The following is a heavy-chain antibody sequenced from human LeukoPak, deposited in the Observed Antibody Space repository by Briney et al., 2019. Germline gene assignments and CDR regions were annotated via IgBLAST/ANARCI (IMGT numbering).Heavy chain of an antibody. CDR2: VWYGGTS. J-gene: IGHJ2*01. CDR3: ARDRAAPTWYFDL. Sequence: GGSLRLSCATSGFTFSDSGFHWVRQAPGKGLEWVAVVWYGGTSYADSVKGRFTISRDNSKNTLYLQMNSLRAEDTAVYYCARDRAAPTWYFDLWGRGTLVSVSS. V-gene: IGHV3-33*01. CDR1: GFTFSDSG. D-gene: IGHD2-15*01.